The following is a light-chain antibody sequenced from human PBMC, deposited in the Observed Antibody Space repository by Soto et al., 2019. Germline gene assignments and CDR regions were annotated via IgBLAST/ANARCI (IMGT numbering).Light chain of an antibody. J-gene: IGKJ5*01. CDR2: TAP. V-gene: IGKV1-12*01. CDR1: QGVSTW. Sequence: DIQMTQSPSSVSASVGDRVTITCRASQGVSTWLAWYQQKPGKATNLLIYTAPSLQSGVPQRSSGSGSGTDSTLTIPGLQPEDFATYYCQQAASFPITFGQGTRWRI. CDR3: QQAASFPIT.